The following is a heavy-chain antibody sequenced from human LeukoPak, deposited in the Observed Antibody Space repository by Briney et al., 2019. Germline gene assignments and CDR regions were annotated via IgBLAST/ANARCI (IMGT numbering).Heavy chain of an antibody. CDR2: IYTSGST. V-gene: IGHV4-4*07. CDR1: GDSISTYY. CDR3: ARGGYDFGAFEI. D-gene: IGHD5-12*01. Sequence: SETLSLTCAVSGDSISTYYWTWIRQPAGRGLEWIGRIYTSGSTNYNPSLKSRVTMSVDTSKNQFSLNLNSVTAADTAVYYCARGGYDFGAFEIWGQGTMVTVSS. J-gene: IGHJ3*02.